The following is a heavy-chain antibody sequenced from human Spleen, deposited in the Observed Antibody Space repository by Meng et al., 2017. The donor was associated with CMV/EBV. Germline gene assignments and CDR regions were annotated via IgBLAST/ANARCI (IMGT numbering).Heavy chain of an antibody. CDR1: GFNFNKYN. CDR2: VSGGSNYI. D-gene: IGHD2-15*01. Sequence: GGSLRLSCAASGFNFNKYNMNWVRQAPGQGLEWVSSVSGGSNYIYYADSVKGRFTISRDNAKNSLYLQMNSLRAEDTAVYYCARDLVASTGKSFDYWGQGTLVTVSS. V-gene: IGHV3-21*01. J-gene: IGHJ4*02. CDR3: ARDLVASTGKSFDY.